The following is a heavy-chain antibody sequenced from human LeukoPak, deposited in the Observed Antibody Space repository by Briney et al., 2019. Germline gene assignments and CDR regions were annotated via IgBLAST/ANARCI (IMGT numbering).Heavy chain of an antibody. CDR1: GGSIQRYY. Sequence: SETLSLTCTVSGGSIQRYYWSWVRQPPGKGLEWIGYIYHNGSTTYNPSLKSRLTISLDTSKNQFSLTLSSVTAADTAMYYCARRPLWFSVLDVWGQGTTVTVSS. CDR2: IYHNGST. V-gene: IGHV4-59*12. J-gene: IGHJ6*02. D-gene: IGHD3-10*01. CDR3: ARRPLWFSVLDV.